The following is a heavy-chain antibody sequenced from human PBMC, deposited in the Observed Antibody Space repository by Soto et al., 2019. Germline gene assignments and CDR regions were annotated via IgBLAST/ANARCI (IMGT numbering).Heavy chain of an antibody. V-gene: IGHV3-23*01. Sequence: GGSLRLSCAASGFTFSSYAMSWVRQAPGKGLEWVSAISGSGGSTYYADSVKGRFTISRDNSKNTLYLQMNSLRAEDTAVYYCAKVPLYCSGGSCPPKGYYYGMDVWGQGTTVTVSS. D-gene: IGHD2-15*01. CDR1: GFTFSSYA. CDR2: ISGSGGST. J-gene: IGHJ6*02. CDR3: AKVPLYCSGGSCPPKGYYYGMDV.